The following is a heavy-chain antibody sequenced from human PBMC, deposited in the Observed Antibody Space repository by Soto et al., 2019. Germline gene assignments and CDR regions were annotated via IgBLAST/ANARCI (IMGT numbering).Heavy chain of an antibody. D-gene: IGHD3-22*01. V-gene: IGHV2-5*08. J-gene: IGHJ4*02. Sequence: TLSLTCAVSGGSISSGGYSWSWIRQPPGKGLEWLAVIYWDDDKRYSPSLKSRLTITKDTSKNQVVLTMTNMDPVDTATYYCAHFYDSSGYTGYWGQGPLVTVSS. CDR2: IYWDDDK. CDR1: GGSISSGGYS. CDR3: AHFYDSSGYTGY.